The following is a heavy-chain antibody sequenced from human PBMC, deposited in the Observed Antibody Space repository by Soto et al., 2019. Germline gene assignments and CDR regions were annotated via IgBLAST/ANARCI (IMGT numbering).Heavy chain of an antibody. CDR3: VKGGWLDD. J-gene: IGHJ5*02. V-gene: IGHV3-23*01. Sequence: EVQLLESGGGLIQPGGALRLSCAASGFPFSTYEITWALQSPGKGLEWVAFITSSGGPTYYADSVRGRFTISRDNAKNTLYLEMDSLRVEDTARYYCVKGGWLDDWGQGTLVTVSS. CDR2: ITSSGGPT. CDR1: GFPFSTYE.